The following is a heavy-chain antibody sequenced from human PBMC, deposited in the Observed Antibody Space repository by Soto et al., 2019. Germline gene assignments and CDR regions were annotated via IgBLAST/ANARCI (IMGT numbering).Heavy chain of an antibody. J-gene: IGHJ6*03. CDR3: ARDGYCSGGSCRYYYYYYMDV. CDR2: ISSSGSTI. CDR1: GFAFSDYY. V-gene: IGHV3-11*01. Sequence: GGSLRLSCAASGFAFSDYYMSWIRQAPGKGLEWVSYISSSGSTIYYAGSVKGRFTISRDNAKNSLYLQMNSLRAEDTAVYYCARDGYCSGGSCRYYYYYYMDVWGKGTTVTVSS. D-gene: IGHD2-15*01.